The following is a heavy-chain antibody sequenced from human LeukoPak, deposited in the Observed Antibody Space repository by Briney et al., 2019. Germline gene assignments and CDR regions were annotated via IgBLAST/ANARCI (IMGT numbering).Heavy chain of an antibody. D-gene: IGHD3-22*01. Sequence: GGSLRLSCVASGFTFSSYGMHWVRQAPGKGLEWVAFIRYDGSNKYYADSVKGRFTISRDNSKNTLYLQMNSLRAEDTAVYYCAKGGSSGYYSDYWGQGTLVTVSS. V-gene: IGHV3-30*02. J-gene: IGHJ4*02. CDR2: IRYDGSNK. CDR3: AKGGSSGYYSDY. CDR1: GFTFSSYG.